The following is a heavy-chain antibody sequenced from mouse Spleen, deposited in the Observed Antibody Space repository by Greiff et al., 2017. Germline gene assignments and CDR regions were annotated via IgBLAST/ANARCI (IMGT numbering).Heavy chain of an antibody. J-gene: IGHJ3*01. V-gene: IGHV1-42*01. D-gene: IGHD2-14*01. CDR2: INPSTGGT. CDR1: GYSFTGYY. Sequence: EVQLQQSGPELVKPGASVKISCKASGYSFTGYYMNWVKQSPEKSLEWIGEINPSTGGTTYNQKFKAKATLTVDKSSSTAYMQLKSLTSEDSAVYYCARKGYYRYDEGFAYWGQGTLVTVSA. CDR3: ARKGYYRYDEGFAY.